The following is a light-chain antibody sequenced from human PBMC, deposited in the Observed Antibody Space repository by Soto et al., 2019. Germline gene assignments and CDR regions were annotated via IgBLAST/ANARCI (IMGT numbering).Light chain of an antibody. CDR1: SSDIGGYKY. J-gene: IGLJ2*01. CDR2: EVS. CDR3: SSYTSSGTL. Sequence: QSALTQPASVSGSPGQSITISCTGTSSDIGGYKYVSWYQQHPGKAPKLMIYEVSNRPSGVSNRFSGSKSGNTASLTISGLQAEDEGDYYCSSYTSSGTLFGGGTKLTVL. V-gene: IGLV2-14*01.